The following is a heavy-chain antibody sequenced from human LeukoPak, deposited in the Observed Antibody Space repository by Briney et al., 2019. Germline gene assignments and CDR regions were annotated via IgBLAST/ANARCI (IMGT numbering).Heavy chain of an antibody. D-gene: IGHD5-12*01. CDR2: TENDGSRT. V-gene: IGHV3-74*03. J-gene: IGHJ6*02. CDR3: SRGGHKLDIETTRYYYGVDV. CDR1: GFSLSDYW. Sequence: GGSLRLSCAASGFSLSDYWMHWVRQSPGKGLVHVSRTENDGSRTVYADSVKGRFTISGDDAKNTVYLQMNSLRAEDTAVYYCSRGGHKLDIETTRYYYGVDVWGQGTTVTVSS.